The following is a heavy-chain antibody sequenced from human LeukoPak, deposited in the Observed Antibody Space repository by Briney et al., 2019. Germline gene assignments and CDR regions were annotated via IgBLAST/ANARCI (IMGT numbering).Heavy chain of an antibody. J-gene: IGHJ4*02. CDR2: ISGSGGST. CDR3: AELGGYDFRSGYPYNY. D-gene: IGHD3-3*01. CDR1: GFTFSSYA. Sequence: GGSLRLSCAASGFTFSSYAMSWVRQAPGKGLEWVSAISGSGGSTYYADSVKGRFTISRDNSKNTLYLQMHSLRAEDTAVYYCAELGGYDFRSGYPYNYWGQGTLVTVSS. V-gene: IGHV3-23*01.